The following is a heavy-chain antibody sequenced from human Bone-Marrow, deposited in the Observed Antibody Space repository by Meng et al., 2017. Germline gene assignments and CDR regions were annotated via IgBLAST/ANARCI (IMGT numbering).Heavy chain of an antibody. CDR1: GFTFSSYS. J-gene: IGHJ6*02. V-gene: IGHV3-21*01. D-gene: IGHD3-10*01. Sequence: GESLKISCAASGFTFSSYSMHWVRQAPGKGLEWVSSISSSSSYIYYADSVKDRFTISRDNAKNSLYQQMNSLRAEDTAVYYCAREPGGSESIIRGIYYYYGMDVWGQGTTVTVSS. CDR2: ISSSSSYI. CDR3: AREPGGSESIIRGIYYYYGMDV.